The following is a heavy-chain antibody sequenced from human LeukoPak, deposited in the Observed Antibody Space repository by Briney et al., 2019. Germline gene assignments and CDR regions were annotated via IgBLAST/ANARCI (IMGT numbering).Heavy chain of an antibody. CDR1: GYTFTSYG. Sequence: ASVKVSCKASGYTFTSYGISWVRQAPPHGLLWRGGISAYNGSTNYAQKLQGRVTMTTDTSTSTAYMELRSLRSDDTAVYYCARVYPDYDILTGYYRVGNWFDPWGQGTLVTVSS. D-gene: IGHD3-9*01. V-gene: IGHV1-18*01. J-gene: IGHJ5*02. CDR2: ISAYNGST. CDR3: ARVYPDYDILTGYYRVGNWFDP.